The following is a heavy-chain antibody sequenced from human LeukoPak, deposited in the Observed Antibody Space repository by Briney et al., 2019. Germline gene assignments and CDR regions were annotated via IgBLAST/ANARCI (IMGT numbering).Heavy chain of an antibody. V-gene: IGHV1-2*02. CDR1: GYTFTAFY. CDR3: AREAGDNAYDF. Sequence: ASVKVSCKASGYTFTAFYFHWVRQAPGLGLECMGWINPNNGDTRYAQNFQGRVTMTRDTSITTVYLELSSLRSDDTAIYYCAREAGDNAYDFWGPGTMVTVSS. J-gene: IGHJ3*01. CDR2: INPNNGDT. D-gene: IGHD1-14*01.